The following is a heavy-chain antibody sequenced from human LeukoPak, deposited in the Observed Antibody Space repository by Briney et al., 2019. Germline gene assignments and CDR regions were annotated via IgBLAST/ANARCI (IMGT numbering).Heavy chain of an antibody. Sequence: PGGSLRLSCAASGFTFSDNYMSWIRQAPGKGLEWVSYISSSGNIIYFADFVKGRFTISRDNAKNSLYLQMNSLRAEDTAVYYCARDSPGFVNSDFWGQGTLVTVSS. V-gene: IGHV3-11*01. CDR3: ARDSPGFVNSDF. J-gene: IGHJ4*02. CDR2: ISSSGNII. CDR1: GFTFSDNY. D-gene: IGHD1-26*01.